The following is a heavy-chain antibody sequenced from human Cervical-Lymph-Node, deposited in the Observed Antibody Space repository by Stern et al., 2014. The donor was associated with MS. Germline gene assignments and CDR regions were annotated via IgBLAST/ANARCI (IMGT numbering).Heavy chain of an antibody. V-gene: IGHV3-33*01. CDR1: GFTFSSYG. J-gene: IGHJ4*02. D-gene: IGHD4-23*01. CDR3: ARDSRVRGNSSHY. Sequence: QMQLVESGGGVVQPGRSLRLSCAASGFTFSSYGMHWVRQAPGKGLEWVAVLLADSSNKYYADYVKGRFTISRDNSKNTLYLQMNSLRAEDTAVYYCARDSRVRGNSSHYWGQGTLVTVSS. CDR2: LLADSSNK.